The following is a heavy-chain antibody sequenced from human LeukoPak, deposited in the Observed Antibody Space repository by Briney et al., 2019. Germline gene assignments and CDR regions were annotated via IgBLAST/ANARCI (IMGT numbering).Heavy chain of an antibody. D-gene: IGHD6-25*01. CDR3: ARSAIDAFDI. V-gene: IGHV4-59*08. J-gene: IGHJ3*02. Sequence: SETLSLTCTVPGGSISSYYWSWIRQPPGKGLQCIGYIYNSGSTNYNPSLKSRVSISVDTSKNHFSLKLSSVTAADTAVYYCARSAIDAFDIWGQGTMVTVSS. CDR2: IYNSGST. CDR1: GGSISSYY.